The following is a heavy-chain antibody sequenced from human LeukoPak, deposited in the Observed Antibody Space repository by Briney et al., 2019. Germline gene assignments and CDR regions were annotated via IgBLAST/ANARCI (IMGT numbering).Heavy chain of an antibody. D-gene: IGHD3-10*01. CDR2: ISGSGGST. CDR1: GFTFSTFA. V-gene: IGHV3-23*01. J-gene: IGHJ1*01. CDR3: AKPMVRGRSQEYFPH. Sequence: GGSLRLSCAASGFTFSTFAMSWVRQAPGKGLEWVSAISGSGGSTYYADSVKGRFTISRDNSKNTLYLQMNSLRGEDTAVYYCAKPMVRGRSQEYFPHWGQGTLVTVSS.